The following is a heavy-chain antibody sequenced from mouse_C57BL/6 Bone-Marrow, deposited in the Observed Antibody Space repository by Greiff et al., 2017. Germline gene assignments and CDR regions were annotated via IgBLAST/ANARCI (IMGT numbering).Heavy chain of an antibody. D-gene: IGHD1-1*01. J-gene: IGHJ4*01. CDR1: GYTFTSYW. CDR2: IDPSDSYT. CDR3: ARPLYYYGSSYGYAMDY. Sequence: VKLQQPGAELVMPGASVKLSCKASGYTFTSYWMHWVKQRPGQGLEWIGEIDPSDSYTNYNQKFKGKSTLTVDKSSSTAYMQLSSLTSEDSAVYYCARPLYYYGSSYGYAMDYWGQGTSVTVSS. V-gene: IGHV1-69*01.